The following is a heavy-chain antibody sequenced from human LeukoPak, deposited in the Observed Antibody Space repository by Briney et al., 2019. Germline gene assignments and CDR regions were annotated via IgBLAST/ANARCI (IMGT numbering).Heavy chain of an antibody. Sequence: ASVKVSCKASGYTFTSYGISWVRQAPGQGLEWMGWIIAYNGNTNYAQKLQGRVTMTTDTSTSTAYMELRSLRSDDTAVYYCARDPPYSSGRNNWFDPWGQGTLVTVSS. CDR2: IIAYNGNT. CDR3: ARDPPYSSGRNNWFDP. CDR1: GYTFTSYG. J-gene: IGHJ5*02. D-gene: IGHD6-19*01. V-gene: IGHV1-18*01.